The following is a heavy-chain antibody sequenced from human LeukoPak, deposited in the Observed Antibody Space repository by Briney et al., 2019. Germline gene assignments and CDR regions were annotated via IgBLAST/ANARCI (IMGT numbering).Heavy chain of an antibody. CDR2: MNPNSGNT. CDR3: AREGARGGGDDY. V-gene: IGHV1-8*01. Sequence: ASVKVSCKASGYTFTSYDINWVRQATGQGLEWMGWMNPNSGNTGYAQKFQGRVTMTRNTSISTAYMELSSLRSEDTAVDYCAREGARGGGDDYWGQGTLVTVSS. CDR1: GYTFTSYD. J-gene: IGHJ4*02. D-gene: IGHD3-16*01.